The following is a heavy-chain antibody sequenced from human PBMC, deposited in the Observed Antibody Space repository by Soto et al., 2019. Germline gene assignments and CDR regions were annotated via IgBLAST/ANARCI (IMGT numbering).Heavy chain of an antibody. J-gene: IGHJ4*02. CDR2: IKQDGSEK. V-gene: IGHV3-7*03. Sequence: GGSLRLSCAASGFTFSSYWMSWVRQAPGKGLEWVANIKQDGSEKYYVDSVKGRFTISRDNAKNSLYLQMNSLRAEDTAVYYCAREGAYFDWLLHNFDYWGQGTLVTVSS. CDR1: GFTFSSYW. CDR3: AREGAYFDWLLHNFDY. D-gene: IGHD3-9*01.